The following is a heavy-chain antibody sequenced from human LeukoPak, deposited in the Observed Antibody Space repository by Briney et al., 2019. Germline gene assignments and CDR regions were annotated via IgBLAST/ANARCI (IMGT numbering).Heavy chain of an antibody. D-gene: IGHD5-18*01. CDR2: ISYDGSNK. J-gene: IGHJ4*02. Sequence: PGGSLRLSCAASGFTFSSYAMHWVRQAPGKGLEWVAVISYDGSNKYYADSVKGRFTISRDNSKNTLYLQMNSLRAEDTAVYYCARDRYRYSYGGSFDYWAQGTLVTVSS. CDR1: GFTFSSYA. CDR3: ARDRYRYSYGGSFDY. V-gene: IGHV3-30*04.